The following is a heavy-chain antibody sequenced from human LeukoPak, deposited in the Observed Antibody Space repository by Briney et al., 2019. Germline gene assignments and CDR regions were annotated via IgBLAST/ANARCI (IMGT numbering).Heavy chain of an antibody. V-gene: IGHV4-4*07. D-gene: IGHD2-15*01. CDR3: ARGRYCSADICSGGDAFDI. CDR1: GGSINNYY. J-gene: IGHJ3*02. CDR2: IYTRGST. Sequence: PSETLSLTCTVSGGSINNYYRSWIRQPAGKGLEWIGRIYTRGSTNYNPSLKSRVTMSVDTSKNQFPLKLSSVTAADTAVYYCARGRYCSADICSGGDAFDIWGQGTMVSVSS.